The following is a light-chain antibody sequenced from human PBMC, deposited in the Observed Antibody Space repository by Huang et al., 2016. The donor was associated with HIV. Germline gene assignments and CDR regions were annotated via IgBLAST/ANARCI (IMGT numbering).Light chain of an antibody. CDR1: QSLFFSSNKRSY. Sequence: DIVMTQSPDSLTVSLGERATINCRSSQSLFFSSNKRSYLAWYQKKPGQPPNLVIYCASARESGVPYRFSGSGSEKHFTLNINNRQAEDGAVYYCQQDYHDPLTFGGGTKVEI. CDR2: CAS. CDR3: QQDYHDPLT. J-gene: IGKJ4*01. V-gene: IGKV4-1*01.